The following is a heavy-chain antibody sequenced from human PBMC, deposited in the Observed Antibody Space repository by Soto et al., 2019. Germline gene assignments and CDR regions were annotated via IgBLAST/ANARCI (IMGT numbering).Heavy chain of an antibody. Sequence: EVQLVESGGGLVQPGGSLRLSCAASGFTFSSYWMHWVRQAPGKGLVWVSRLKSDGSGTTYADSVKGRLTISRDNAKNTRYLQMNSLRAEDTAVYYCVRGDCDYYDGDGYLGRHWGQGTLVTVSS. J-gene: IGHJ4*02. CDR3: VRGDCDYYDGDGYLGRH. CDR1: GFTFSSYW. CDR2: LKSDGSGT. V-gene: IGHV3-74*01. D-gene: IGHD3-22*01.